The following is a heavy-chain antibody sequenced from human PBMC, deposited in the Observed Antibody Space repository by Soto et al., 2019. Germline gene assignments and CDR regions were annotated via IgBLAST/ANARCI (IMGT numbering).Heavy chain of an antibody. CDR3: ATGGVLRHFEWLSGRDAFDI. D-gene: IGHD3-9*01. CDR2: INSDGSST. V-gene: IGHV3-74*01. Sequence: GGSLRLSCAASGFTFSSYWMHWVRQAPGKGLVWVSRINSDGSSTSYADSVKGRFTISRDNAKNTLYLQMNSLRAEDTAVYYCATGGVLRHFEWLSGRDAFDIWGQGTMVTVSS. J-gene: IGHJ3*02. CDR1: GFTFSSYW.